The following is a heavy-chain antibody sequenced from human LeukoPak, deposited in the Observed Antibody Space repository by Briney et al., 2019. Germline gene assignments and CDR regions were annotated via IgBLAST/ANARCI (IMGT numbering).Heavy chain of an antibody. CDR3: ARDSVATIGGQGFDP. D-gene: IGHD5-12*01. V-gene: IGHV1-2*02. J-gene: IGHJ5*02. Sequence: GASVKVSCKASGYTLTDYYIHWVRQAPGQGLEWMGWINPKSGGTNYIQKSQGRVTMTRDTSVSTVYMELSRLRSDDTAVYYCARDSVATIGGQGFDPWGQGTLVTVSS. CDR1: GYTLTDYY. CDR2: INPKSGGT.